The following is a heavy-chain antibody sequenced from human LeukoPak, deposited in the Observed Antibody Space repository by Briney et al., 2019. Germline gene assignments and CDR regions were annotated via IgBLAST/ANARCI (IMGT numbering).Heavy chain of an antibody. CDR1: GYTLAELS. CDR3: ATGGFDYGSAY. V-gene: IGHV1-24*01. CDR2: FDPEDGET. J-gene: IGHJ4*02. Sequence: ASVNVSFKVSGYTLAELSMHWVRQAPGKGLEWMGGFDPEDGETIYAQKFQGRVTMTEDTSTDTAYMELSSLRSEDTAVYYCATGGFDYGSAYWGQGTLVTVSS. D-gene: IGHD3-10*01.